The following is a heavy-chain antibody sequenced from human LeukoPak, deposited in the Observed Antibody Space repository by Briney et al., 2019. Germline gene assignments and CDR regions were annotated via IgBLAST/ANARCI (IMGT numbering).Heavy chain of an antibody. V-gene: IGHV1-24*01. CDR3: ATEYSSSWYRRGAFDI. CDR1: GYTLTELS. Sequence: ASVKVSCKVSGYTLTELSMHWVRQAPGKGLEWMGGFDPEDGETIYAQKFQGRVTMTEDTSTDTAYMELSSLRSEDTAVYYCATEYSSSWYRRGAFDIWGQGTMVTVSS. CDR2: FDPEDGET. D-gene: IGHD6-13*01. J-gene: IGHJ3*02.